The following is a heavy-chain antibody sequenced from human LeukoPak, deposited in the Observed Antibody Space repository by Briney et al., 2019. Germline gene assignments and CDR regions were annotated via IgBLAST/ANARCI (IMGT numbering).Heavy chain of an antibody. CDR3: AREYYYDSSGYHEGAFDI. CDR2: ISAYNGNT. J-gene: IGHJ3*02. D-gene: IGHD3-22*01. V-gene: IGHV1-18*01. CDR1: GYTFTSYG. Sequence: ASVKVSCKASGYTFTSYGISWVRQAPGQGLEWMGWISAYNGNTNYAQKLQGRVTMTTDTSTSTAYMELRSLRSDDTAVYYCAREYYYDSSGYHEGAFDIWGQGTMVTVSS.